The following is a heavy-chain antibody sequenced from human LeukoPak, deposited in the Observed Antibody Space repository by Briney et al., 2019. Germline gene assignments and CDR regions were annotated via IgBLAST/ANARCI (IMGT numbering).Heavy chain of an antibody. V-gene: IGHV3-74*01. Sequence: PGGSLRLSCAASGFTFSSYWMHWVRQTPGKGLVWVSRINSDGSSTSYADSVKGRFTISRDNARNSLYLQMNSLRAEDTAIYYCARAEALKFRDFDYWGQGTLVTVSS. J-gene: IGHJ4*02. CDR2: INSDGSST. CDR3: ARAEALKFRDFDY. CDR1: GFTFSSYW.